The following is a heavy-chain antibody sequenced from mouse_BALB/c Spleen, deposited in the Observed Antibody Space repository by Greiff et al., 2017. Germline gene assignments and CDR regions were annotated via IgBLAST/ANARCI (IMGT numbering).Heavy chain of an antibody. V-gene: IGHV3-2*02. CDR1: GYSITSDYA. CDR3: TICYDSSCFDY. D-gene: IGHD1-1*01. Sequence: EVQLVESGPGLVKPSQSLSLTCTVTGYSITSDYAWNWIRQFPGNKLVWMGYISYSGSTSYNPSLKSRISITRDTSKNQFFLQLNSVTTADTATLNDTICYDSSCFDYWGEGTTRRVS. CDR2: ISYSGST. J-gene: IGHJ2*01.